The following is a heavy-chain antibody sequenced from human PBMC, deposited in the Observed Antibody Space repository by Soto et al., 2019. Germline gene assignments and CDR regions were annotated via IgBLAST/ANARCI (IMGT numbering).Heavy chain of an antibody. D-gene: IGHD6-6*01. CDR3: ARLSIAARLYDY. V-gene: IGHV4-59*01. J-gene: IGHJ4*02. CDR1: GGSIKNNY. Sequence: PSETLSLTCTVSGGSIKNNYWNWIRQPPGKGLEWIGYIYYSGSTIYNPSLKSRVTISVDTSKNQFSLNLSSVTAADTAVYYCARLSIAARLYDYWGQGTLVTVSS. CDR2: IYYSGST.